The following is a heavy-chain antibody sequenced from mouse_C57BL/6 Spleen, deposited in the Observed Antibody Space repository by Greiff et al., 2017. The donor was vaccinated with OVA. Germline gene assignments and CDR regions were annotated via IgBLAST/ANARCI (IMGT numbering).Heavy chain of an antibody. Sequence: VQLQQSGPELVKPGASVKMSCKASGYTFTDYNMHWVKQSHGKSLEWIGYINPNNGGTSYNQKFKGKATLTVNKSSSTAYMELRSLTSEDSAVYYCATSYYYGLYYAMDYWGQGTSVTVSS. CDR3: ATSYYYGLYYAMDY. V-gene: IGHV1-22*01. D-gene: IGHD1-1*01. J-gene: IGHJ4*01. CDR1: GYTFTDYN. CDR2: INPNNGGT.